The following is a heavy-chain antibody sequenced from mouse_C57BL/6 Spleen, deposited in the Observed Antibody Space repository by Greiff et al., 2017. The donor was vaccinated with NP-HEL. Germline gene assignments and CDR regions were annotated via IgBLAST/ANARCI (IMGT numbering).Heavy chain of an antibody. J-gene: IGHJ4*01. CDR2: TFYSGIT. CDR1: GFSINSDCY. CDR3: ARRSSLYGAAMDY. D-gene: IGHD1-1*01. Sequence: EVQRVESGPSLVRPSQTLSLTCTVTGFSINSDCYWIWIRQFPGNKLEYIGYTFYSGITYYNPSLESRTYITRDTSKNQFSLKLSSVTTEDTATYYCARRSSLYGAAMDYWGQGTSVTVSS. V-gene: IGHV3-3*01.